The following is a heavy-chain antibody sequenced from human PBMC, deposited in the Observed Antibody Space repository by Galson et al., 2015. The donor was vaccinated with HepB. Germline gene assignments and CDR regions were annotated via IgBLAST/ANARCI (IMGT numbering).Heavy chain of an antibody. CDR3: ARQYYGSGAD. CDR2: IYPSDSDA. D-gene: IGHD3-10*01. Sequence: QSGAEVKKPGESPKISCRSSGYTFTSYWIAWVRQMPGKGLEWMGIIYPSDSDARYSPSFQGQVTISADKSISTAYLQWSSLKASDTAIYYCARQYYGSGADWGQGTLVTVSS. CDR1: GYTFTSYW. V-gene: IGHV5-51*01. J-gene: IGHJ4*02.